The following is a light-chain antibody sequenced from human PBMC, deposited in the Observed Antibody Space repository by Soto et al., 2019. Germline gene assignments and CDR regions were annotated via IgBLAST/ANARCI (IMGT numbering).Light chain of an antibody. Sequence: QSALTQPRSVSGSPGQSVSISSTGTSSDVGGYNYVSWYQQHPGKAPKLLIYDVSKRPSGVPYRFSVSKSGNTASLTISGLQADDAADHYFCSYAANYKGYVFGTAPNLTFL. V-gene: IGLV2-11*01. CDR2: DVS. CDR1: SSDVGGYNY. J-gene: IGLJ1*01. CDR3: CSYAANYKGYV.